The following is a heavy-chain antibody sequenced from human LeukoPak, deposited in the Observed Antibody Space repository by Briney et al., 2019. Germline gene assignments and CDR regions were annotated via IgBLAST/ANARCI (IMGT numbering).Heavy chain of an antibody. CDR1: GGSFSGYY. D-gene: IGHD3-10*01. Sequence: SETLSLTCAVYGGSFSGYYWSWIRQPPGKGLEWIGEINHSGSTKYNPSLKNQVTISVDTSKNQFSLKLSSVTAADTAVYYCARRLGRKFGERFYYYHYLNVWGKGTTVTISS. J-gene: IGHJ6*03. V-gene: IGHV4-34*01. CDR3: ARRLGRKFGERFYYYHYLNV. CDR2: INHSGST.